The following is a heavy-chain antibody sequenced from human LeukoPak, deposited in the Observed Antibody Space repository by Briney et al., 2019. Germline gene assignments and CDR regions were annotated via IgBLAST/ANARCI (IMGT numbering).Heavy chain of an antibody. V-gene: IGHV3-21*01. CDR1: GFTFSSNT. CDR2: ISSSSSYM. D-gene: IGHD3-22*01. Sequence: GGSLRLSCAASGFTFSSNTINWVRQAPGKGLEWVSSISSSSSYMNYADSVRGRFTISRDNAKNSLYLQMNSLRAEDTAVYYCASEDYYDSSAYYYRNFQHWGQGTLITVSS. J-gene: IGHJ1*01. CDR3: ASEDYYDSSAYYYRNFQH.